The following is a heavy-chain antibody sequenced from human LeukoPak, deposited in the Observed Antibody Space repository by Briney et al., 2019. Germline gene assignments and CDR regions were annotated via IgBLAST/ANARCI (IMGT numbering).Heavy chain of an antibody. CDR2: IIPIFGTA. J-gene: IGHJ4*02. CDR1: GGTFSSYA. V-gene: IGHV1-69*13. CDR3: ARSTYYDFWSGYYSPNPIDY. Sequence: SVKVSCKASGGTFSSYAISWVRQASGQGLEWMGGIIPIFGTANYAQKFQGRVTITADESTSTAYMELSSLRSEDTAVYYCARSTYYDFWSGYYSPNPIDYWGQGTLVTVSS. D-gene: IGHD3-3*01.